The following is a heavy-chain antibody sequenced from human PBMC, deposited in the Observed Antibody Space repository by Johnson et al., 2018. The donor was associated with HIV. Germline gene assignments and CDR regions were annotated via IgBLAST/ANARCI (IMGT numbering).Heavy chain of an antibody. V-gene: IGHV3-30*03. D-gene: IGHD5-12*01. Sequence: QMLLVESGGGVVQPGRSLRLSCAASGFTFSSYVMHWVRQAPGTGLEWVAVISYAGRNKYYAASVKGRFTISRDNSKNTLYLQMNSLRAEDTAVYYCARDQVDRGGAFDIWGQGTMVTVSS. CDR3: ARDQVDRGGAFDI. J-gene: IGHJ3*02. CDR2: ISYAGRNK. CDR1: GFTFSSYV.